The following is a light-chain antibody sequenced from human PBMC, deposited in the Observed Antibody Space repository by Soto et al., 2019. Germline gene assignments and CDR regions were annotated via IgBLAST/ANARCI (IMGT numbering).Light chain of an antibody. V-gene: IGKV3-11*01. CDR2: DAS. J-gene: IGKJ2*01. Sequence: THSPATLSVSPGEGATLSFRASHDVSVSLVWYRQRPGQSPRLLIHDASNRATGISARFSGSGSGTDFTLTIGSLEPEESALYYCQQRASWPYTSGQGTKVDNK. CDR1: HDVSVS. CDR3: QQRASWPYT.